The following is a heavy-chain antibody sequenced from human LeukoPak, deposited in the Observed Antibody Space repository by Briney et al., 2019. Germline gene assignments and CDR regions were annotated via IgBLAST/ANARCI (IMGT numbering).Heavy chain of an antibody. D-gene: IGHD4-17*01. CDR1: GSIFTSYW. V-gene: IGHV5-10-1*01. Sequence: GESLQISSKCSGSIFTSYWISWVRQLPGKVLEGMGRINPGDSDSYTNYNPSFHGHVTISADKSITTAYMQWSSLKASDTGMYYCARLVYHGDYVDYWGQGTLVTVSS. J-gene: IGHJ4*02. CDR2: INPGDSDSYT. CDR3: ARLVYHGDYVDY.